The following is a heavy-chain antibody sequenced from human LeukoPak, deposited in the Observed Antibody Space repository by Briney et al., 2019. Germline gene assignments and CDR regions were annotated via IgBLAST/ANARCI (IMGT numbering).Heavy chain of an antibody. Sequence: SETLSLTCTVSGGSISSYSWSWLRQPAGKGLEWIGRMYSSGSTKYNPSLKSRVTMSVDTSKNQISLKLTSVTAADTAIYYSARWSSGDYYYVDYWGQGTLVTVSS. CDR3: ARWSSGDYYYVDY. V-gene: IGHV4-4*07. CDR2: MYSSGST. D-gene: IGHD3-22*01. J-gene: IGHJ4*02. CDR1: GGSISSYS.